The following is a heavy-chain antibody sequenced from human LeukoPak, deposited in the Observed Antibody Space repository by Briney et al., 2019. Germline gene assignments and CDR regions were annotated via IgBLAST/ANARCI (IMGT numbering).Heavy chain of an antibody. CDR3: AGVVYYDFWSGYFSQVSGYYMDV. Sequence: ASVKVSCKASGYTFTSYYMHWVRQAPGQGLEWMGIINLSVGSTSYAQKFQGRVTMTRDMSTNTVYMELSSLRSEDTAVYYCAGVVYYDFWSGYFSQVSGYYMDVWGKGTTVTVSS. D-gene: IGHD3-3*01. CDR2: INLSVGST. J-gene: IGHJ6*03. CDR1: GYTFTSYY. V-gene: IGHV1-46*01.